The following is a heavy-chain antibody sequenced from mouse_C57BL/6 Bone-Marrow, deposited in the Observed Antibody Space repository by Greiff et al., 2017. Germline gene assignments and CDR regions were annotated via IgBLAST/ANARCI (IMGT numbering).Heavy chain of an antibody. V-gene: IGHV10-1*01. CDR2: IRSKSNNYAT. CDR1: GFSFNTYA. J-gene: IGHJ1*03. D-gene: IGHD1-1*01. CDR3: VRHDYYGSSYERYFDV. Sequence: EVQGVESGGGLVQPKGSLKLSCAASGFSFNTYAMNWVRQAPGKGLEWVARIRSKSNNYATYYADSVKDRFTISRDDSESMLYLQMNNLKTEDTAMYYCVRHDYYGSSYERYFDVWGTGTTVTVSS.